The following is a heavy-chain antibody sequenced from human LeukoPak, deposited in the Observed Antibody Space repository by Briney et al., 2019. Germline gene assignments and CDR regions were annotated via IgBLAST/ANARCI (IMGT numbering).Heavy chain of an antibody. J-gene: IGHJ4*02. V-gene: IGHV3-21*01. CDR2: ISSSSSYI. CDR3: ARAYNLINYFDY. Sequence: GGSLRLSCTASGFTFSTFDMTWVRQSPGKGLEWVSSISSSSSYIYYADSVKGRFTISRDNAKNSLYLQMNSLRAEDTAVYYCARAYNLINYFDYWGQGTLVTVSS. D-gene: IGHD1-1*01. CDR1: GFTFSTFD.